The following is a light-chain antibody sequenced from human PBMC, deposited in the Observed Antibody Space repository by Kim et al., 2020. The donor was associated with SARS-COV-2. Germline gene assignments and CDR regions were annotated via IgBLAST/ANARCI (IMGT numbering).Light chain of an antibody. CDR2: NTG. Sequence: QAVVTQEPSLTVSPGGTVTLTCGSSTGAVTSDYYPNWFQQKPGQAPRALIYNTGIRHSWTPARFSGSLLGGNAALTLSGVQPEDEAEYYCLLYYGGAWVFGGGTQLTVL. V-gene: IGLV7-43*01. CDR1: TGAVTSDYY. CDR3: LLYYGGAWV. J-gene: IGLJ3*02.